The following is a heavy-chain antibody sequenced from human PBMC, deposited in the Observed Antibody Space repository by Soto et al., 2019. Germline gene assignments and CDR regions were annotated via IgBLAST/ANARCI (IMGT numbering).Heavy chain of an antibody. CDR3: ARHGSY. V-gene: IGHV4-39*01. CDR1: VVSISSSSYD. J-gene: IGHJ4*01. Sequence: PETLSLTCTFSVVSISSSSYDWGWIRQTPGKGLEWIGTIYFSGSTYYNPSLKSRVTISVERSKNQFSLNLTSVTAADTAVYSCARHGSYWGPGTMVTVSS. CDR2: IYFSGST.